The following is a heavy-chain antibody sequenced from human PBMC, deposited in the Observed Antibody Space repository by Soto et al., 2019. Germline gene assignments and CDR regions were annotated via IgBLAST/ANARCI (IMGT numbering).Heavy chain of an antibody. CDR2: IIPSGGRT. CDR1: GGTFSSYT. Sequence: ASVKVSCKASGGTFSSYTISWVRQAPGQGLEWMGIIIPSGGRTNYAQKFQGRVTMTRDTSTSTVYMELSSLRSEDTAVYYCASHPHGSYSSSWYGAFDIWGQGTMVTVSS. D-gene: IGHD6-13*01. V-gene: IGHV1-46*03. CDR3: ASHPHGSYSSSWYGAFDI. J-gene: IGHJ3*02.